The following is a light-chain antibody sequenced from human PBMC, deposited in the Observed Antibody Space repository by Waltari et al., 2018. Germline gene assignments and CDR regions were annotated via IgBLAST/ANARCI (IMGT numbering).Light chain of an antibody. CDR1: QTINNN. CDR3: QQYNHWQWT. CDR2: DAS. V-gene: IGKV3D-15*01. Sequence: VLTQSPATLSVSLGARATLSCRASQTINNNLAWYQLKPGQAPRLLIYDASTRATGIPARFSGSGSGTEFALTISGLQSEDFAIYYFQQYNHWQWTFGQGTRVDIK. J-gene: IGKJ1*01.